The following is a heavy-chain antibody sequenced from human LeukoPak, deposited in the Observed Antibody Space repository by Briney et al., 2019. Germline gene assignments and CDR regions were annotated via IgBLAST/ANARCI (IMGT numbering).Heavy chain of an antibody. CDR2: ISGGGGNS. D-gene: IGHD3-3*01. V-gene: IGHV3-23*01. CDR1: GFTFSTFA. CDR3: ATGGGWEPSSGVVTHIDV. Sequence: QAGGSLRLSCEASGFTFSTFAMTWVRQAPGKGLEWVSAISGGGGNSFYADSVKGRFTISRDNSKNTLDLQMNSLTAEDTAVYYCATGGGWEPSSGVVTHIDVWGKGTTVTVSS. J-gene: IGHJ6*03.